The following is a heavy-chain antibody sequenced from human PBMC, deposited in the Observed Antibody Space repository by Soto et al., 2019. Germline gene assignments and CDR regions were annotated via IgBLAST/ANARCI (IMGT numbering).Heavy chain of an antibody. J-gene: IGHJ4*02. V-gene: IGHV3-7*01. CDR2: INQDGSEK. CDR1: GFTFSSYW. CDR3: ASESSSYRYSSAFSGY. D-gene: IGHD6-19*01. Sequence: GGSLRLSCAVSGFTFSSYWMSWVRQAPGKGLEWVANINQDGSEKYYVDSVKGRFTISRDNAKNSLYLQMNSLKAEDTAVYYCASESSSYRYSSAFSGYWGQGTLVTVSS.